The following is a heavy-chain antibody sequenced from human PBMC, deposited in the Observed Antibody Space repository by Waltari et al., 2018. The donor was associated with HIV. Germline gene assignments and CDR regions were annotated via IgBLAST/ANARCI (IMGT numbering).Heavy chain of an antibody. J-gene: IGHJ6*02. CDR3: YLVADYYYYYGMDV. V-gene: IGHV4-39*01. Sequence: QLQLQESGPGLVKPSETLSLTCTVSGGSISSSSYYWGWLRQPPGKGLEWIGSIYYSGSTYYNPSLKSRVTISVDTSKNQFSLKLSSVTAADTAVYYCYLVADYYYYYGMDVWGQGTTVTVSS. CDR1: GGSISSSSYY. CDR2: IYYSGST. D-gene: IGHD2-15*01.